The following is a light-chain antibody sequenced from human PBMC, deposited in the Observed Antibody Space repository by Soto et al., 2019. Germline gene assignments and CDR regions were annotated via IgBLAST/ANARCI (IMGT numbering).Light chain of an antibody. J-gene: IGLJ3*02. Sequence: QSALTQPASVSGSPGQSITISCTGTSSDVGGYNYVSWYQQYPGKAPKLMIYEVSNRPSGVSNRFSGSKSGNTASLTISGLQAEDEAAYYCSSYTSSSTLVFGGGTKLTVL. V-gene: IGLV2-14*01. CDR3: SSYTSSSTLV. CDR2: EVS. CDR1: SSDVGGYNY.